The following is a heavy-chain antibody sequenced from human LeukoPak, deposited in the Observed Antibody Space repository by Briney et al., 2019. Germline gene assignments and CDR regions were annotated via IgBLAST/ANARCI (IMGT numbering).Heavy chain of an antibody. Sequence: GASVKVSCKASGYTFTGYYMHWVRQAPGQGLEWTGRINPNSGGTNYAQKFQGRVTMTRDTSISTAYMELSRLRSDDTAVYYCARRGFGDQGRPKAFDIWGQGTMVTVSS. CDR2: INPNSGGT. CDR1: GYTFTGYY. J-gene: IGHJ3*02. D-gene: IGHD3-10*01. V-gene: IGHV1-2*06. CDR3: ARRGFGDQGRPKAFDI.